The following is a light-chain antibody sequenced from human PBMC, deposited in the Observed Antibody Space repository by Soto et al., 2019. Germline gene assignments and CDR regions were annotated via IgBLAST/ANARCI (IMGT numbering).Light chain of an antibody. CDR2: AAS. Sequence: DFQMTQSPSSLSASVGDRVTITCRASQGIRNGLGWYQQKPGKAPKRLIYAASSLQSGVPSRFSGSGSGTKFTLTISSLQPEDFATYYCLQHNSYPLTFGVGTKVEIK. V-gene: IGKV1-17*01. CDR1: QGIRNG. J-gene: IGKJ4*01. CDR3: LQHNSYPLT.